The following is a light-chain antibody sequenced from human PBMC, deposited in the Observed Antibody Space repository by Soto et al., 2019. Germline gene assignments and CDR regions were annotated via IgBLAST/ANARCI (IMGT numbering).Light chain of an antibody. V-gene: IGKV1-39*01. Sequence: DIQMTQSPSSLSESVGDRVTITCRASQSISSYLNGYQQKPGKAPKLLIYAAFILQSGVPSRLSGSGSGTDFTLTISSLQPEDVATYYCQQSYRTPVTFGGGTKVEIK. CDR3: QQSYRTPVT. CDR2: AAF. J-gene: IGKJ4*01. CDR1: QSISSY.